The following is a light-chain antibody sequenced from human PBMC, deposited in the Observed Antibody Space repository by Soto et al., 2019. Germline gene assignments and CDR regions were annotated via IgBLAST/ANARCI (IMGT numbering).Light chain of an antibody. CDR1: QSISNY. CDR3: QLSLSSPEIT. V-gene: IGKV1-39*01. CDR2: AAS. J-gene: IGKJ5*01. Sequence: DIRMTQSPSSLSASVGDRVTITCRASQSISNYLHWYQQRPGKAPKLLIYAASTLQTGVPSRFSGSGAGTDFTLTISSLQPDDFATYYCQLSLSSPEITFGQGSRLEI.